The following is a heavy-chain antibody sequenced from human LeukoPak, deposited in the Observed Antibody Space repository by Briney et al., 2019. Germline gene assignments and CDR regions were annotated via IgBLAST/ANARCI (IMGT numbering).Heavy chain of an antibody. V-gene: IGHV3-9*01. CDR1: GFTFYDHD. J-gene: IGHJ4*02. CDR2: INWNSGKI. CDR3: AKDWGGTFYYFDH. D-gene: IGHD1-26*01. Sequence: PGRSLRLSCAASGFTFYDHDMQWVRDAPGKGVEGVSGINWNSGKIDYADSVKGRFTISRDNAKNSLYLQMNSLRAEDTALYYCAKDWGGTFYYFDHWGQGILVTVSS.